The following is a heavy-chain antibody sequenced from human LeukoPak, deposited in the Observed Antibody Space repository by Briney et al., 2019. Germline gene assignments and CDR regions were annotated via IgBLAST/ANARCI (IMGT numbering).Heavy chain of an antibody. Sequence: SEILSLTCAVYGGSFSGYYWSWIRQPPGKGLEWIGEINHSGSTNYNPSLKSRVTISVDTSKNQFSLKLSSVTAADTAVYYCARGLGSSSWPDAFDIWGQGTMVTVSS. CDR3: ARGLGSSSWPDAFDI. J-gene: IGHJ3*02. V-gene: IGHV4-34*01. CDR1: GGSFSGYY. CDR2: INHSGST. D-gene: IGHD6-13*01.